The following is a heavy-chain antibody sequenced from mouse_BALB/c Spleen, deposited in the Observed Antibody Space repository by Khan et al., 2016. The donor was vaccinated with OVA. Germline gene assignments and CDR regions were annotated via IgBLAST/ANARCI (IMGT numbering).Heavy chain of an antibody. CDR1: GFSLTSYG. CDR2: IWSDGST. D-gene: IGHD2-3*01. J-gene: IGHJ4*01. Sequence: QMQLEESGPGLVAPSQSLSITCTVSGFSLTSYGVHWVRQPPGKGLEWLVVIWSDGSTNYNSVLKSRLSISKDNSKSQVFLKMNSLQTDDTAIYYCARWFDGYSSLYAMVYWGQGTSVTVSS. V-gene: IGHV2-6*02. CDR3: ARWFDGYSSLYAMVY.